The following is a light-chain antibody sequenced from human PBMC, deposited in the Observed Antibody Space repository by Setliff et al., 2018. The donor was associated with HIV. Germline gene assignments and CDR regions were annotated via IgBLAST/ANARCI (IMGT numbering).Light chain of an antibody. V-gene: IGLV2-14*01. Sequence: QSVLTQPASVSGSPGQSITISCTGTSRDVCGYNYVSWYQQHPGKAPKLIIYEVRNRPSGVSNRFSGSKSGNTASLTTSGLQTEDEADYYCSSYAITNTLPFGTGTKVTVL. CDR2: EVR. CDR1: SRDVCGYNY. CDR3: SSYAITNTLP. J-gene: IGLJ1*01.